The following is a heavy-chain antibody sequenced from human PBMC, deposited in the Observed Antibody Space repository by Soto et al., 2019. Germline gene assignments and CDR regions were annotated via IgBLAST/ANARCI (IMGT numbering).Heavy chain of an antibody. V-gene: IGHV3-23*01. CDR2: ITGTGTST. D-gene: IGHD5-12*01. J-gene: IGHJ4*02. Sequence: SGGSLRLSCAASGFTFRSYAMSWVRQSPGKGLEWVATITGTGTSTYFADSVKGRFTISRDNSRNTLYLQLNSLRAEDTAVYYCAKSQRPQWLHTKYFDSWGQGALVTVSS. CDR3: AKSQRPQWLHTKYFDS. CDR1: GFTFRSYA.